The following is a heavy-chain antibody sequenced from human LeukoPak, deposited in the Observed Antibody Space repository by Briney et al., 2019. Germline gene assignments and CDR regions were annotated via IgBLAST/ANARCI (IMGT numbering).Heavy chain of an antibody. J-gene: IGHJ4*02. CDR1: GFTFSSYA. CDR3: AEPRPLDSSSWSHGDY. Sequence: GGSLRLSCAASGFTFSSYAMSWVRQAPGKGLEWVSAISVSGDSTYYGDSVKGRFTISRDNSKNTLYLQMSSLRAEDTAVYYCAEPRPLDSSSWSHGDYWGQGTLVTVSS. CDR2: ISVSGDST. D-gene: IGHD6-13*01. V-gene: IGHV3-23*01.